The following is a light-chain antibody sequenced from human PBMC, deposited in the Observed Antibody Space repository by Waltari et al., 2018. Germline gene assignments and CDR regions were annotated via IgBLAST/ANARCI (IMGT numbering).Light chain of an antibody. J-gene: IGLJ3*02. CDR1: SSTIGGNT. Sequence: QSVLTQPPSASGTPGQRVTISCSGSSSTIGGNTVNWYQQLPGTAPKLLTHSNKRRPSGVPARSSGSKSGTSASLAISVLQSEDEAEYYCAAWDDSLNGWVFGGGAKLTVL. CDR2: SNK. CDR3: AAWDDSLNGWV. V-gene: IGLV1-44*01.